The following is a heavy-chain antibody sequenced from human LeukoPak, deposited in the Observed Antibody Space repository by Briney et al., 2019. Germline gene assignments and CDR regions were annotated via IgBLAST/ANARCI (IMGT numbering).Heavy chain of an antibody. V-gene: IGHV4-31*03. D-gene: IGHD2-2*01. CDR2: IYYSGTT. J-gene: IGHJ4*02. Sequence: SETLSLTCTVSGGSISSGGYYWSWIRQHPGKGLEWIGYIYYSGTTYYNPSLKSRVTISIDTSKNQFSLKLSSVTAADTAVYYCASTICISTSCYPGVVDYWGQGTLVTVSS. CDR3: ASTICISTSCYPGVVDY. CDR1: GGSISSGGYY.